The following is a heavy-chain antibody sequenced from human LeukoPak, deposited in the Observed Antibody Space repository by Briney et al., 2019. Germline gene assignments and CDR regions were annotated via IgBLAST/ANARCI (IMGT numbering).Heavy chain of an antibody. CDR2: IYYSGST. Sequence: SKTLSLTCTVSGGSISSSSYYWGWIRQPPGKGLEWIGSIYYSGSTYYNPSLKSRVTISVDTSKNQFSLKLSSVTAADTAVYYCARLPGYYYMDVWGKGTTVTISS. V-gene: IGHV4-39*01. J-gene: IGHJ6*03. CDR3: ARLPGYYYMDV. CDR1: GGSISSSSYY.